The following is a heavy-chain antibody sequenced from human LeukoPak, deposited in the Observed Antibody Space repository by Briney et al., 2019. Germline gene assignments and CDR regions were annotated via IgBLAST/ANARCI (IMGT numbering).Heavy chain of an antibody. V-gene: IGHV1-24*01. J-gene: IGHJ5*02. CDR3: AREGSGGSWDAYNWFDP. Sequence: AASVKVSRKVSGYTLTELSMHWVRQAPGKGLEWMGGFDPEDGETIYAQKFQGRVTMTEDTSTDTAYMELSSLRSEDTAVYYCAREGSGGSWDAYNWFDPWGQGTLVTVSS. CDR1: GYTLTELS. D-gene: IGHD2-15*01. CDR2: FDPEDGET.